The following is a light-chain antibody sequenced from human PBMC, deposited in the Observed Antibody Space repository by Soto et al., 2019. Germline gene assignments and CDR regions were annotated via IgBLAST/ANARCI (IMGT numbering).Light chain of an antibody. J-gene: IGKJ4*01. CDR1: QSVSSN. Sequence: EIVMTQSPATLSVSPGERATLYCRASQSVSSNLAWYHQKPGQTPKLLIYIASTRATAIPARFSGSGSGTEFTLTISSLQSEDFAVYYCQQYNVWPLTFGGGTKVEFK. CDR2: IAS. V-gene: IGKV3-15*01. CDR3: QQYNVWPLT.